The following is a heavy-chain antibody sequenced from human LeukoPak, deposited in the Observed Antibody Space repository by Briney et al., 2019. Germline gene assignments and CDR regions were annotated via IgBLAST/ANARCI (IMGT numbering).Heavy chain of an antibody. CDR3: ARDGGYYYGMDL. V-gene: IGHV1-18*04. CDR2: RSAYNGNR. J-gene: IGHJ6*04. CDR1: GYTFTNYG. D-gene: IGHD3-3*01. Sequence: ASVKVSCKASGYTFTNYGCSWVRQAPGQGLGWRGWRSAYNGNRNYAQKLQRSVTMTTDTSTTTACMELTSLRSDDTAVYYCARDGGYYYGMDLWGKGTTVIVSS.